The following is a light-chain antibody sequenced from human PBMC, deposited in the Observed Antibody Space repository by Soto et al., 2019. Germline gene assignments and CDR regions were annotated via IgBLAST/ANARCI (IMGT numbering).Light chain of an antibody. CDR3: QQRSNWPQIT. J-gene: IGKJ4*01. CDR2: DAS. V-gene: IGKV3-11*01. CDR1: QSVSKY. Sequence: EIVLTQSPATLSLSPGERATLSCRASQSVSKYLAWYQQKPGKAPRLLIHDASNRATGIPARFSGSGSGTDFTLTISSLEPEDCGVYYCQQRSNWPQITFGGGTKVEIK.